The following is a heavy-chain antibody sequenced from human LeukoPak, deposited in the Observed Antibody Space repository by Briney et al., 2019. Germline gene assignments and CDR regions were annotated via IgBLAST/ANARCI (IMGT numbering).Heavy chain of an antibody. J-gene: IGHJ4*02. CDR1: GGSFSGYY. D-gene: IGHD6-13*01. Sequence: SDTLSLTCAVYGGSFSGYYWSWIRQPPGKGLEWIGEINHSGSNNCNPSLKSRVTISVDTSKNQFSLKLSSVTAADTAVYYCARGRRAAAGLRLFDYWGQGTLVTVSS. CDR2: INHSGSN. V-gene: IGHV4-34*01. CDR3: ARGRRAAAGLRLFDY.